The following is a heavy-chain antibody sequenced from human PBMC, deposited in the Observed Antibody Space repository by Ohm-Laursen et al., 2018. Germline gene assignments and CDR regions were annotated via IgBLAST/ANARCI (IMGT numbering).Heavy chain of an antibody. V-gene: IGHV4-59*01. Sequence: GTLSLTCTVSGASISSECWTWIRQPPGKGLEWIGYIYYRGTTNYNPSLKSRVTISVDTSKNQFSLKLSSVTAADTALYYCARIESDSGGYWYFGMDVWGQGTTVTVSS. D-gene: IGHD3-22*01. CDR2: IYYRGTT. CDR3: ARIESDSGGYWYFGMDV. CDR1: GASISSEC. J-gene: IGHJ6*02.